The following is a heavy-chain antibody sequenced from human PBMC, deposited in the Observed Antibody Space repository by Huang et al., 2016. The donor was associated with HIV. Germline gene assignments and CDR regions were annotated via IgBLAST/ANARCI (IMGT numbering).Heavy chain of an antibody. D-gene: IGHD3-9*01. CDR3: ARGGIYYDVLTGRHYYYNGLDV. J-gene: IGHJ6*02. CDR1: GFNFSAYW. CDR2: RKQDGSEK. V-gene: IGHV3-7*01. Sequence: EVHLVESGGDLVQPGGSLRLSCVASGFNFSAYWMSWVRQAPGRGLEGVAKRKQDGSEKKYVDSVKGRFTSSRDNAKNSVYLQLTSLRAEDTSVYYCARGGIYYDVLTGRHYYYNGLDVWGQGTTVTVSS.